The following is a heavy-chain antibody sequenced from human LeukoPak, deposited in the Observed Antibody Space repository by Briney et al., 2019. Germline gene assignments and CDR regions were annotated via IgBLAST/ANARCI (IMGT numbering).Heavy chain of an antibody. CDR3: AKRGVVIRVVLVGFHKEAYYFDS. J-gene: IGHJ4*02. D-gene: IGHD3-10*01. Sequence: GGSLRLSCAVSGITLSNYGMSWVRQAPGKGLEWVAGISGSGGSTNYADSVKGRFSISRDIPKNTLYLQMNSLRAEDTAVYFCAKRGVVIRVVLVGFHKEAYYFDSWGQGALVTVSS. V-gene: IGHV3-23*01. CDR2: ISGSGGST. CDR1: GITLSNYG.